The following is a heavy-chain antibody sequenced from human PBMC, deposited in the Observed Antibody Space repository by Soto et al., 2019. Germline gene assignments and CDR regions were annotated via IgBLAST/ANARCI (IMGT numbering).Heavy chain of an antibody. CDR3: IKESNPGGLDY. CDR2: INSDGSST. J-gene: IGHJ4*02. D-gene: IGHD1-20*01. Sequence: GGSLRLSCAASGFTFSNYWMHWVRQAPGKGLMWVSHINSDGSSTSYADSVKGRFTISRDNAKNTLYLQINSLRVEDTAVYLGIKESNPGGLDYWGPGTLVTVSS. CDR1: GFTFSNYW. V-gene: IGHV3-74*01.